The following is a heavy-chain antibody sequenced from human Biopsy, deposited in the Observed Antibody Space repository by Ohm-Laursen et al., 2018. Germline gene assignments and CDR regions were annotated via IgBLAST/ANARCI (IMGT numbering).Heavy chain of an antibody. CDR2: IWYDGTNE. D-gene: IGHD6-19*01. J-gene: IGHJ2*01. Sequence: SLRLSCAASGFTFGHYAMHWVRQAPGKGLEWISLIWYDGTNEDYADSVKGRFTISRDNSKNTLYLQINTLTLEDTAFYYCARGLSSGWYGYFDVWGRGTLVSVSS. CDR3: ARGLSSGWYGYFDV. CDR1: GFTFGHYA. V-gene: IGHV3-33*01.